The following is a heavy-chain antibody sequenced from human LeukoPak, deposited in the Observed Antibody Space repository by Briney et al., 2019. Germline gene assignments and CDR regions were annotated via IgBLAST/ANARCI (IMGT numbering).Heavy chain of an antibody. CDR2: IYYSGST. CDR3: ARRISDAFDI. V-gene: IGHV4-59*01. CDR1: GGSISSYY. Sequence: PSETLSLTCTVSGGSISSYYWSWIRQPPGKGLEWIGYIYYSGSTNYNPSLKSRVTISVDTSKNQFSLKLSSVTAADTAVYYCARRISDAFDIWVQGTMVTVSS. J-gene: IGHJ3*02.